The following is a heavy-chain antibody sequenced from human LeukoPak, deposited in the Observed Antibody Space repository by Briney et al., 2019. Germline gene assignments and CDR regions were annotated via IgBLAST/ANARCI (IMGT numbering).Heavy chain of an antibody. J-gene: IGHJ3*02. CDR2: IGASDGDT. V-gene: IGHV3-23*01. CDR3: AKHEITRNKVYASFDI. Sequence: PGGPLTLSCTASGFTFCSFSMHWVRQAPGKGLEGLSTIGASDGDTYYAASVKGRFTISRDNSKNTLFLQVNSLRAEDTAVYYCAKHEITRNKVYASFDIWGQGTKVTVSS. CDR1: GFTFCSFS. D-gene: IGHD2/OR15-2a*01.